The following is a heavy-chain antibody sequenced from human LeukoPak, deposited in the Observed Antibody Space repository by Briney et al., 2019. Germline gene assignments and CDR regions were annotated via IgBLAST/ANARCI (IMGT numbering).Heavy chain of an antibody. CDR3: ARDLRNSQYYDSSGYYCDY. CDR1: GFTFSSYS. D-gene: IGHD3-22*01. CDR2: ISSSSSTI. V-gene: IGHV3-48*01. Sequence: GGSLRLSCAASGFTFSSYSMNWVRQAPGKGLEWASYISSSSSTIYYADSVKGRFTISRDNAKNSLYLQMNSLRAEDTAVYYCARDLRNSQYYDSSGYYCDYWGQGTLVTVSS. J-gene: IGHJ4*02.